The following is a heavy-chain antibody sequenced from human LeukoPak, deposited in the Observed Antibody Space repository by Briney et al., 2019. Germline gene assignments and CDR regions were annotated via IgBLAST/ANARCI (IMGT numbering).Heavy chain of an antibody. D-gene: IGHD2-2*01. V-gene: IGHV4-39*01. CDR3: VRHDCTTASCNSFYGMDV. Sequence: KPSETLSLTCTVSGDSISSSSYYWGWVRQPPGKGLEWIGKICYRGTTYYNPSLKSRVTISVDTSKPQFSLKLNSVTAADTAVYYCVRHDCTTASCNSFYGMDVWGQGTAITVSS. CDR2: ICYRGTT. CDR1: GDSISSSSYY. J-gene: IGHJ6*02.